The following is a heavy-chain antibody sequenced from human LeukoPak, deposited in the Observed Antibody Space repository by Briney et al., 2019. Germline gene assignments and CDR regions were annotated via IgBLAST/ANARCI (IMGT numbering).Heavy chain of an antibody. J-gene: IGHJ5*02. CDR1: GFTFSNHA. V-gene: IGHV3-23*01. Sequence: PGGSQRLSCVASGFTFSNHAMTWVRQAPGKGLEWISAISADAADTFYAPSEKGRFTIYRDNSKNTTYLQINSLRAEDTAIYYCAKDVWWSVSWGQGTLVTVSS. CDR2: ISADAADT. CDR3: AKDVWWSVS. D-gene: IGHD2-8*02.